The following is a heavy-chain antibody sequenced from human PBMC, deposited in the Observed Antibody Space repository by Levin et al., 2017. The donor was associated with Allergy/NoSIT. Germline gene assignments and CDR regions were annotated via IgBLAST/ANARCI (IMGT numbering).Heavy chain of an antibody. J-gene: IGHJ3*02. CDR2: IYYSGST. Sequence: SETLSLTCTVSGGSISSYYWSWIRQPPGKGQEWIGYIYYSGSTNYNPSLKSRVTISVDTSKNQFSLKLSSVTAADTAVYYCARIKDAFDIWGQGTMVTVSS. CDR3: ARIKDAFDI. V-gene: IGHV4-59*01. CDR1: GGSISSYY.